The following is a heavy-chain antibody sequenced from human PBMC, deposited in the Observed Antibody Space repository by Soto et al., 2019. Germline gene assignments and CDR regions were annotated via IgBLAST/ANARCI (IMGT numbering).Heavy chain of an antibody. CDR1: GFTFSSYA. J-gene: IGHJ4*02. CDR2: ISGSGGSR. Sequence: PAGSLRLSCAASGFTFSSYAMSWVRQAPGKGLEWVSAISGSGGSRYYADSVRGRFSISRVNSKDTLYLQMKTLRAEDTAVHYCAKDDYELPSGDFEYWGQGTLVSVSS. CDR3: AKDDYELPSGDFEY. D-gene: IGHD2-2*01. V-gene: IGHV3-23*01.